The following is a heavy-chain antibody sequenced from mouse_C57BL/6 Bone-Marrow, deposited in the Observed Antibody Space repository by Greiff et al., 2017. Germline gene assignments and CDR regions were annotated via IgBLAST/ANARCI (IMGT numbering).Heavy chain of an antibody. CDR3: TTHGSPYYFDD. J-gene: IGHJ2*01. D-gene: IGHD2-2*01. Sequence: VQLKESGAELVRPGASVKLSCTASGFNIKDDSMPWVQQRPEQGLEWIGWIDPENGDTEYASKFQGKATITADTSSNTAYLQLSSLTSEDTAVYYCTTHGSPYYFDDWGQGTTLTVSS. CDR1: GFNIKDDS. V-gene: IGHV14-4*01. CDR2: IDPENGDT.